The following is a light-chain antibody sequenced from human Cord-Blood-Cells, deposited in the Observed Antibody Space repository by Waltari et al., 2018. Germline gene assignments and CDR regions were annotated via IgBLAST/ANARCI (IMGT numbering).Light chain of an antibody. Sequence: QSDLTQPASVSGSPGQSITISCTGTSSDVGGYNYVSWYQQHPGKAPKLMIYDVSNRPSRVSNPFSGAKSGNTSSLTISGLQAEDEADYYCSSYTSSSTLVFGGGTKLTVL. CDR2: DVS. CDR1: SSDVGGYNY. J-gene: IGLJ2*01. V-gene: IGLV2-14*01. CDR3: SSYTSSSTLV.